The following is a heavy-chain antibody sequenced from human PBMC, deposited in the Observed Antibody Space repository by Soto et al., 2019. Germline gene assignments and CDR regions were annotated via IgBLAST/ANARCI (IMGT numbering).Heavy chain of an antibody. CDR1: GGSISGGSSY. D-gene: IGHD5-18*01. CDR3: AKLGATVNFYYYYYMDV. Sequence: SETLSLTCTVSGGSISGGSSYWGWLRQPPGKGLEWIGTIYYSGSTYYNPPLKSRVTISVDTSKNQFSLKLRSVTAADTAVYYCAKLGATVNFYYYYYMDVWGKGTTVTVSS. V-gene: IGHV4-39*01. CDR2: IYYSGST. J-gene: IGHJ6*03.